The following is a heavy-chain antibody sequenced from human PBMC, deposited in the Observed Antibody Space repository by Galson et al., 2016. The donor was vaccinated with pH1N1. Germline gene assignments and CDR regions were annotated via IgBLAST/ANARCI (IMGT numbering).Heavy chain of an antibody. CDR1: GYTFTGNY. Sequence: SVKVSCKASGYTFTGNYVHWVRQAPGQGLEWMGWINPDSGGTNYAQRFQGRVTMTRDTSISTAYMEPRRLTSDDTAVYYCTRVGPLRSDFDPWGQGTLVTVSS. CDR2: INPDSGGT. D-gene: IGHD3-16*01. J-gene: IGHJ5*02. V-gene: IGHV1-2*02. CDR3: TRVGPLRSDFDP.